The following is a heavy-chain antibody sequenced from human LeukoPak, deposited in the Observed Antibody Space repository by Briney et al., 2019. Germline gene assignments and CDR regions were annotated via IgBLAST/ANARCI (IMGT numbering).Heavy chain of an antibody. CDR1: GFTVSSNY. CDR2: IYSGGST. Sequence: GGSLRLSCAASGFTVSSNYMSWVRQAPGKGLEWVSVIYSGGSTYYADSVKGRFTISRDNSKNTLYLQMNSLRAEDTAVYYCARDGSRDSSYFDYWGQGTLVTVSS. V-gene: IGHV3-53*01. D-gene: IGHD6-13*01. J-gene: IGHJ4*02. CDR3: ARDGSRDSSYFDY.